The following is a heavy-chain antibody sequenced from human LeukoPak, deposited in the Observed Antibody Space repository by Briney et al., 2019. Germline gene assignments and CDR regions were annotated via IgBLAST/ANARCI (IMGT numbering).Heavy chain of an antibody. D-gene: IGHD5-18*01. CDR1: GFTFSSYS. Sequence: KPGGSLRLSCAASGFTFSSYSMNWVRQAPGKGLEWVSSISSSSSYIYYADSVKGRFTISRDNAKNSLYLQMNSLRAEDTAVYYCARDSVYNVDTAFDAFDIWGQGTMVTVSS. CDR3: ARDSVYNVDTAFDAFDI. CDR2: ISSSSSYI. V-gene: IGHV3-21*01. J-gene: IGHJ3*02.